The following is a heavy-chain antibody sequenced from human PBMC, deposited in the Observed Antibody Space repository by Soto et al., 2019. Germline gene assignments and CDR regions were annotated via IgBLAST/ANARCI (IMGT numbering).Heavy chain of an antibody. CDR3: AREYHP. CDR1: GGSVSSGSYY. D-gene: IGHD2-2*02. V-gene: IGHV4-61*01. Sequence: QVQLQESGPGLVKPSETLSLTCIVSGGSVSSGSYYWTWIRQPPGKGLEWIGHIYYSGSTNYNPSLNSRATISVDTSKNQFSLKLSSVTAADTAVYYCAREYHPWGQGTLVTVSS. J-gene: IGHJ5*02. CDR2: IYYSGST.